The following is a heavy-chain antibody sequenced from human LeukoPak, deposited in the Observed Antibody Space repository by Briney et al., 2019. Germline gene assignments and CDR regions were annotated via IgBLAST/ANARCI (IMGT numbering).Heavy chain of an antibody. Sequence: GGSLRLSCAASGFTVIDYAMAWVRQAPGKGLEWVSAINGGNDATNYANSVKGRFTISRDNSKNTLYLQMNNLRAEDTAVYYCAKDLLRWSFDYWGQGTLVTVSS. V-gene: IGHV3-23*01. CDR3: AKDLLRWSFDY. D-gene: IGHD4-23*01. CDR1: GFTVIDYA. CDR2: INGGNDAT. J-gene: IGHJ4*02.